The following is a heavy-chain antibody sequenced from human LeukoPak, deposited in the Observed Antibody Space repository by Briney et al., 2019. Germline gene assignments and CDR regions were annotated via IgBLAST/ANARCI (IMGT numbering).Heavy chain of an antibody. CDR3: AKDNPHRFGMDV. J-gene: IGHJ6*02. D-gene: IGHD3-16*01. CDR2: ISGDGGDT. V-gene: IGHV3-43*02. CDR1: GFTFHDYA. Sequence: PGGSLRLSCAASGFTFHDYAMHWVRQTPGKGLEWVSLISGDGGDTYYADSVKGRLTISRDSSKSSLYLQMNSLRIEDTAFYYCAKDNPHRFGMDVWGQGTTVTVSS.